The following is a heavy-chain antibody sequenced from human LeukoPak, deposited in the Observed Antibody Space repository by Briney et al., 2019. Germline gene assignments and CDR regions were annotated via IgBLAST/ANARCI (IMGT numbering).Heavy chain of an antibody. D-gene: IGHD6-13*01. J-gene: IGHJ1*01. Sequence: GGSLRLSCAASGFTFSSYAMSWVRQAPGQGLEWVTAISGSGGSTYFADSVKGRFTISRDNSKNTLYLQMNSLRAEDTAVYYCAKRPRIAAAGTAEYFQHWGQGTLVTVSS. CDR1: GFTFSSYA. CDR2: ISGSGGST. CDR3: AKRPRIAAAGTAEYFQH. V-gene: IGHV3-23*01.